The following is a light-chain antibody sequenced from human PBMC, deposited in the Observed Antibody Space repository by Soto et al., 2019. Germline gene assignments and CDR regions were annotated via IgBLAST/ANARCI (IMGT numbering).Light chain of an antibody. J-gene: IGKJ1*01. Sequence: EIVMTQSPATLSVSPGERATLSCRASQSVSSYLAWYQQKPGQAPRLLIYDASNRATGIPARFSGSGSETDFTLTISSLEPEDFAVYYCHQRSSWPQSFGQGTKVDIK. CDR1: QSVSSY. V-gene: IGKV3-11*01. CDR2: DAS. CDR3: HQRSSWPQS.